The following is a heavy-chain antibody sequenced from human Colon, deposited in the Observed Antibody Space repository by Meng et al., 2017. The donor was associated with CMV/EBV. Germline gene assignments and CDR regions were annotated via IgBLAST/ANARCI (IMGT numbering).Heavy chain of an antibody. CDR3: AKPGYCSSTSCYKGVGLDY. CDR1: GFSFSSSE. J-gene: IGHJ4*02. Sequence: GESLKISCAASGFSFSSSEMNWVRQAPGKGLEWVSFISTGGVTINYADSVKGRFTISRDNSKNTLYLQMNSLRAEDTAVYYCAKPGYCSSTSCYKGVGLDYWGQGTLVTVSS. V-gene: IGHV3-48*03. D-gene: IGHD2-2*03. CDR2: ISTGGVTI.